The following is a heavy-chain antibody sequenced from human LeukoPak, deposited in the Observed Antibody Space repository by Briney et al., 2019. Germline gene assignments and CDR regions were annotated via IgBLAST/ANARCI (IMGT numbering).Heavy chain of an antibody. CDR1: GFTFSSYA. V-gene: IGHV3-23*01. CDR3: AKDRDYYDD. Sequence: GGSLRLSCTASGFTFSSYAMNWVRQAPGKGLEWVSVISSNGVTTYYADSVKGRFTISRDNSKNTMYLQMNSLRAGDTAVYYCAKDRDYYDDWGQGTLVTVSS. CDR2: ISSNGVTT. J-gene: IGHJ4*02.